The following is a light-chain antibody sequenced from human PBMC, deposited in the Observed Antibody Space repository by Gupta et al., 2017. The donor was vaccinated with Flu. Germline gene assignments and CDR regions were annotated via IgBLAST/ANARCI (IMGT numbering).Light chain of an antibody. V-gene: IGKV3-20*01. J-gene: IGKJ4*01. CDR3: QQQGGAQRRT. CDR1: QTVTDGY. Sequence: VLPQSPGTLSLSPGDRATLSCRASQTVTDGYLAWYQQTPGQAPRLLIFGVSNRATGIPARVRGSGSGTDCTLTISRLEPEDCAVDYWQQQGGAQRRTLGGGTRVEFK. CDR2: GVS.